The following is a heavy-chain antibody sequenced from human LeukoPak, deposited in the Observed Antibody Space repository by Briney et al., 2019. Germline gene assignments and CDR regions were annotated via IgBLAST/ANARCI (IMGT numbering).Heavy chain of an antibody. CDR3: ARAVKEYCGGDCYSEYFDY. D-gene: IGHD2-21*02. Sequence: SQTLSLTCAVSGGSISSGGYSWSWIRQPPGKGLEWIGYIYHSGSTYYHPSLKSRVTISVDRSKNQFSLKLSSVTAADTAVYYCARAVKEYCGGDCYSEYFDYWGQGTLVTVSS. CDR2: IYHSGST. CDR1: GGSISSGGYS. J-gene: IGHJ4*02. V-gene: IGHV4-30-2*01.